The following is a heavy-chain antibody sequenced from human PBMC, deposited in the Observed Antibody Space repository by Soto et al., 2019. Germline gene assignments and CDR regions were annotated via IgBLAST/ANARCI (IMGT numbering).Heavy chain of an antibody. V-gene: IGHV3-7*01. Sequence: PGGSLRLSCAASGFTFSSYWMSWVRQTPGKGLEWVANIKQGGSEKYYVDTVKGRFTISRDNAKNSLYMQMNSLRAEDTAVYFCATYDSSGLAFDYWGQGTLVTVSS. J-gene: IGHJ4*02. CDR3: ATYDSSGLAFDY. D-gene: IGHD3-22*01. CDR2: IKQGGSEK. CDR1: GFTFSSYW.